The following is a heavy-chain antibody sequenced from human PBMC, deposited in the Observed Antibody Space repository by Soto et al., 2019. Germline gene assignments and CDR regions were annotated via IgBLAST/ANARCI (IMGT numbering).Heavy chain of an antibody. J-gene: IGHJ4*02. CDR1: GFTFSDAW. D-gene: IGHD6-13*01. CDR3: SDTSVSGNSSCDY. Sequence: DVQLVESGGDLVKPGGSLRLSCAASGFTFSDAWMNWVRQAPGKGLEWVGRIRSEADGGTTDYAAPVEGRFTISRDDSKNTLYLQMNSLKVEDTAVYYCSDTSVSGNSSCDYWGQGTLVTVSS. CDR2: IRSEADGGTT. V-gene: IGHV3-15*07.